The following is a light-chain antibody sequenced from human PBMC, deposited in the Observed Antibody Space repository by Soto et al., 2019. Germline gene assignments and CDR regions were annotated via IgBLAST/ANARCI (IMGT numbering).Light chain of an antibody. Sequence: QSVLTKPRSVSGSPGQSVTISCTGTNSDVGGYNFVSWYQQYPGKVPKLMIYDVSKRSSGVPDRFSGSKSGNTASLTISGLQAEDEADYYCCSYADSFYVFGSGTKLTVL. CDR2: DVS. V-gene: IGLV2-11*01. CDR1: NSDVGGYNF. CDR3: CSYADSFYV. J-gene: IGLJ1*01.